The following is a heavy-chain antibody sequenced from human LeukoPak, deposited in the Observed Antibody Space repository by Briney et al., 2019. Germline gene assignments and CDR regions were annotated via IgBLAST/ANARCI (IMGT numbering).Heavy chain of an antibody. Sequence: ASVKVSCKVSGYTLTELSMHLVRQAPGKGLEWMGGFDPEDAETIYTQKFQGRVTMTEDTSTDTAYMKLSSLRSEDTAVYYCATGGGGSYSYWGQGTLVTVSS. CDR1: GYTLTELS. V-gene: IGHV1-24*01. CDR3: ATGGGGSYSY. D-gene: IGHD1-26*01. CDR2: FDPEDAET. J-gene: IGHJ4*02.